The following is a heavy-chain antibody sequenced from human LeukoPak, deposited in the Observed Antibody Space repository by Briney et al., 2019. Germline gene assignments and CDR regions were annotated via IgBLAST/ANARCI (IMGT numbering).Heavy chain of an antibody. CDR1: GGSISSSSYY. J-gene: IGHJ4*02. CDR2: MYYSGST. CDR3: AREPTGVDY. V-gene: IGHV4-39*01. D-gene: IGHD1-14*01. Sequence: PSETLSLTCTVSGGSISSSSYYCGWIRQPPGKGLEWIGSMYYSGSTYYNPSLKSRVTISVDTSKNQFSLKLSSVTAADTAVYYCAREPTGVDYWGQGTLVTVSS.